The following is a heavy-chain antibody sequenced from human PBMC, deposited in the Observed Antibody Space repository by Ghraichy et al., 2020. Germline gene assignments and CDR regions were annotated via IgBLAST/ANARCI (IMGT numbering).Heavy chain of an antibody. CDR2: IDGDST. Sequence: GSLRLSCAASGFTFTNYAMTWVRQAPGKGLEWVSSIDGDSTYSADSVKGRFTISRDNSNNIVFLQMNNLRAEDTAVYYCARDWSGTTCQSSGCLSYWGQGTLVTVSS. D-gene: IGHD6-19*01. J-gene: IGHJ4*02. CDR3: ARDWSGTTCQSSGCLSY. CDR1: GFTFTNYA. V-gene: IGHV3-23*01.